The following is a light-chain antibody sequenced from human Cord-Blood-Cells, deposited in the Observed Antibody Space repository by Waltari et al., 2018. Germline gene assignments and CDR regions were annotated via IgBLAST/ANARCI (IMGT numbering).Light chain of an antibody. V-gene: IGKV3D-15*01. Sequence: IVLTQSPATLSGSPVERATLSCWASQSGSSNLAWYQQKPGQAPRLLIYGASPRVSGIPARLSGSGARTEFTITISRLQSEDVAVYDCQLYNNWLTFGGGTKVEIK. CDR1: QSGSSN. J-gene: IGKJ4*01. CDR2: GAS. CDR3: QLYNNWLT.